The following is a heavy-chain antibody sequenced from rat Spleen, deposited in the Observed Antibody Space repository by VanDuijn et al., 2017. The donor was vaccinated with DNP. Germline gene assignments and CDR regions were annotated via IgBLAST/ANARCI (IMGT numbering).Heavy chain of an antibody. J-gene: IGHJ2*01. CDR3: TTVHGGPDY. CDR1: GFIFSNYW. V-gene: IGHV5-31*01. D-gene: IGHD1-11*01. Sequence: EVQLVESGGGPVQPGRSLKLSCVASGFIFSNYWMTWIRQAPGKGLEWVASISNTGDHTYYSDSVKGRFTVSRDNAKSTLYLQMDSLRSEDTATYYCTTVHGGPDYWGQGVMVTVSS. CDR2: ISNTGDHT.